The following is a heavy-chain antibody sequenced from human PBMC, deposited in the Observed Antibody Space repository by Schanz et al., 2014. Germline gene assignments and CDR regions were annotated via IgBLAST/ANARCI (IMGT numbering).Heavy chain of an antibody. CDR1: GFTVRSYA. CDR2: ISFDGGKT. V-gene: IGHV3-30*04. CDR3: AKSYDTSGYSGFDY. J-gene: IGHJ4*02. Sequence: MHLVESGGGVVQPGRSLRLSCAASGFTVRSYAMHWVRQAPGKGLEWVAHISFDGGKTYYADSVKGRFTISRDNSKNTLYLQMNSLRTEDAAVYFCAKSYDTSGYSGFDYWGQGTLVTVSS. D-gene: IGHD3-22*01.